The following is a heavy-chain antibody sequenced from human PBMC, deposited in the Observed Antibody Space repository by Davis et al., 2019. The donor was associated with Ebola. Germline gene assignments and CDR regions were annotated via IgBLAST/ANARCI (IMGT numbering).Heavy chain of an antibody. CDR2: IDPSDSYT. V-gene: IGHV5-10-1*01. CDR1: GYSFTSYW. J-gene: IGHJ2*01. Sequence: PGGSLRLSCKGSGYSFTSYWISWVRQMPGKGLEWMGRIDPSDSYTNYSPSFQGHVTISADKSISTAYLQWSSLKASDTAMYYCARRSGPYWYFDLWGRGTLVTVSS. CDR3: ARRSGPYWYFDL.